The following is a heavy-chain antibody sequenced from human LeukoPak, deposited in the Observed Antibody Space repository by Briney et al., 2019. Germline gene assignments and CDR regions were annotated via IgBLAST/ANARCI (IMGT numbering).Heavy chain of an antibody. J-gene: IGHJ4*02. V-gene: IGHV3-74*01. CDR2: IKSDGSIT. Sequence: GGSLRLSCAASEFTFSNYWMHWVRQALGKGLVWVSRIKSDGSITYYADSVKGRFTISRDNAKNTLYLQMNSLRAEDTAVYYCARRGAVTGAFDYWGQGTLVRVSS. CDR3: ARRGAVTGAFDY. CDR1: EFTFSNYW. D-gene: IGHD6-19*01.